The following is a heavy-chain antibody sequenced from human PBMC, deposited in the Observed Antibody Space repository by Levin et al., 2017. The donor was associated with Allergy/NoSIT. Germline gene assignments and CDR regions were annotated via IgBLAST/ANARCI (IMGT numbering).Heavy chain of an antibody. CDR3: AREEGWGYHYGMDV. CDR2: IKQDGSET. CDR1: GFTFTSFW. V-gene: IGHV3-7*01. D-gene: IGHD3-16*02. Sequence: ETLSLTCAASGFTFTSFWMTWVRQTPGKGLEWVANIKQDGSETYYVDSVKGRFTISRDNAKNSVYLQMNSLRVDDTAVYYCAREEGWGYHYGMDVWGQGTTVTVSS. J-gene: IGHJ6*02.